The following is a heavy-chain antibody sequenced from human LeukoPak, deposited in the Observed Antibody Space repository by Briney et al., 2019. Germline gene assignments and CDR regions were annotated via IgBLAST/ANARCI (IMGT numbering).Heavy chain of an antibody. V-gene: IGHV5-51*01. CDR2: IYPGDSDT. D-gene: IGHD2/OR15-2a*01. CDR1: GYSFPSYW. Sequence: GESLKISCKGSGYSFPSYWIAWVRQMRGKGLEWMGIIYPGDSDTRYSPSFQGEVTISADKPITTAYLQWSSLKASDTAIYYCTTSSTTPPRFDSWGQGTLVTVSS. J-gene: IGHJ4*02. CDR3: TTSSTTPPRFDS.